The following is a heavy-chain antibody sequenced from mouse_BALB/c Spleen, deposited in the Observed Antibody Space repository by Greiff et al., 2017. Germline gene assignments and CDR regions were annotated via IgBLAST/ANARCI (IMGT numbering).Heavy chain of an antibody. V-gene: IGHV1-80*01. CDR2: IYPGDGDT. D-gene: IGHD3-2*01. Sequence: QVQLKESGAELVRPGSSVKISCKASGYAFSSYWMNWVKQRPGQGLEWIGQIYPGDGDTNYNGKFKGKATLTADKSSSTAYMQLSSLTSEDSAVYYCARGDSSGYENYWGQGTTLTVSS. CDR3: ARGDSSGYENY. CDR1: GYAFSSYW. J-gene: IGHJ2*01.